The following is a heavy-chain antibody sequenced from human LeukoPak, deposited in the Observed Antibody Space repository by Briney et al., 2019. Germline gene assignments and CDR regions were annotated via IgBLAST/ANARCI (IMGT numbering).Heavy chain of an antibody. V-gene: IGHV3-48*03. D-gene: IGHD1-26*01. Sequence: PGGSLRLSCAASGFTFSSYEINWVRQAPGKGLEWVSYISSSGSAIYYADSVKGRFTISRDNAKKSLYLQMNNLRAEDTAVYYCARVAGSYYYFDYWGQGTLVTVSS. CDR3: ARVAGSYYYFDY. CDR2: ISSSGSAI. J-gene: IGHJ4*02. CDR1: GFTFSSYE.